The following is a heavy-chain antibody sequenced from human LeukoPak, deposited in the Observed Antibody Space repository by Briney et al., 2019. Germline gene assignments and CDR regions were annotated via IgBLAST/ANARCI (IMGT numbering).Heavy chain of an antibody. CDR1: GYTFTGYY. CDR3: ARGDRADY. J-gene: IGHJ4*02. V-gene: IGHV1-2*02. CDR2: INPNSGGT. Sequence: ASVKVSCKASGYTFTGYYMHWVRQAPGQGLEWMGWINPNSGGTNYAQKFQGRVTITADKSTSTAYMELSSLRSEDTAVYYCARGDRADYWGQGTLVTVSS. D-gene: IGHD3-22*01.